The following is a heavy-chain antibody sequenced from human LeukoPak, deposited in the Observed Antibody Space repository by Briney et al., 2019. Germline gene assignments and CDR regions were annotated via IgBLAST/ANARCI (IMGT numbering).Heavy chain of an antibody. V-gene: IGHV3-23*01. CDR3: AKDNVLRYFDWLSN. Sequence: PGGSLRLSCAASGFTFSSYAMSWVRQAPGKGLDWVSAISGSGGSTYYADSVKGRFTISRDNSKNTLYLQMNSLRAEDTAVYYCAKDNVLRYFDWLSNWGQGTLVTVSS. D-gene: IGHD3-9*01. CDR1: GFTFSSYA. J-gene: IGHJ4*02. CDR2: ISGSGGST.